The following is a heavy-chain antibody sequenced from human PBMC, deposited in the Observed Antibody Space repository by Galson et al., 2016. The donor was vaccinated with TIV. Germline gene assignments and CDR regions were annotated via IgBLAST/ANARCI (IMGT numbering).Heavy chain of an antibody. V-gene: IGHV3-66*02. CDR2: ISDGGNT. Sequence: SLRLSCAASGLSVSINYMTWVRQAPGKGLEWVSLISDGGNTYYPDSVKGRFTISRDNSKNTLYLQMNSLRVEDTAVYYCARDPVVDATYYYYYYGMDVWGQGTAVTVSS. CDR3: ARDPVVDATYYYYYYGMDV. CDR1: GLSVSINY. J-gene: IGHJ6*02. D-gene: IGHD1-26*01.